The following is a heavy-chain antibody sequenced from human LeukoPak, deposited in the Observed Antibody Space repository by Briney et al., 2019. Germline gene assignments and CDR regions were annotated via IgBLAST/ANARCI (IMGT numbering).Heavy chain of an antibody. CDR2: ISSANSYI. V-gene: IGHV3-21*01. D-gene: IGHD3-9*01. J-gene: IGHJ3*02. Sequence: GGSLRLSCVASGFSFSDYTMNWVRQAPGKGLEWVSSISSANSYIYYADSVRGRLTISSENDKNSLYLQMDRRRAEATAVYFCARRGDLTGYSPDIRHDAFDIWGQGTMVTVSS. CDR1: GFSFSDYT. CDR3: ARRGDLTGYSPDIRHDAFDI.